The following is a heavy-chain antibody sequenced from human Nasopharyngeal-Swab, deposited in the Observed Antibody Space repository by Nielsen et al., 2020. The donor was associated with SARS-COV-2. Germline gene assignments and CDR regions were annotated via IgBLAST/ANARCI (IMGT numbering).Heavy chain of an antibody. CDR2: NVGSGDMRGSGGNT. Sequence: GESLKISCVASGYSFRTYGMSWVRQAPGKGLEWVAANVGSGDMRGSGGNTYYADSVKGRFTISRDNSKNTMSLQMNSLRAEDTAVYYCAKDLRGPYFFWGQGTLVTVSS. J-gene: IGHJ4*02. D-gene: IGHD2/OR15-2a*01. V-gene: IGHV3-23*01. CDR1: GYSFRTYG. CDR3: AKDLRGPYFF.